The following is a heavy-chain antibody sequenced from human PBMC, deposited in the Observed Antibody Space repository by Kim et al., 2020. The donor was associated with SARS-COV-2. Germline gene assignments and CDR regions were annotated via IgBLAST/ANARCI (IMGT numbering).Heavy chain of an antibody. D-gene: IGHD6-19*01. CDR1: GFTFSSYA. CDR3: ARDKGRSSGRHDY. J-gene: IGHJ4*02. V-gene: IGHV3-30-3*01. Sequence: GGSLRLSCAASGFTFSSYAMHWVRQAPGKGLEWVAVISYDGSNKYYADSVKGRFTISRDNSKNTLYLQMNSLRAEDTAVYYCARDKGRSSGRHDYWGQGTLVTVSS. CDR2: ISYDGSNK.